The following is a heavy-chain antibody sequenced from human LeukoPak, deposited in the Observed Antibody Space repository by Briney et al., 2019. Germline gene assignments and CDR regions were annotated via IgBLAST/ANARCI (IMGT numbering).Heavy chain of an antibody. J-gene: IGHJ4*02. Sequence: SETLSLTCVVSGGSISSSSYYWGWVRQPPGKGLEWIGNIYYSGNTYYNPSLKGRVTISVDRSKNQFSLKLSSVTAADTAVYYCARVHITMAHVDYWGQGTLVTVSS. D-gene: IGHD3-10*01. V-gene: IGHV4-39*07. CDR2: IYYSGNT. CDR1: GGSISSSSYY. CDR3: ARVHITMAHVDY.